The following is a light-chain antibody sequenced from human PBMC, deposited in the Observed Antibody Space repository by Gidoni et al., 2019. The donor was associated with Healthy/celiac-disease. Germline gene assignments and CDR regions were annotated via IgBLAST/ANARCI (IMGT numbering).Light chain of an antibody. CDR1: QSVSSY. J-gene: IGKJ4*01. V-gene: IGKV3-11*01. CDR3: QQRSDWPT. CDR2: DAS. Sequence: EIVLTQSPATLSLSPGERATLSCRASQSVSSYLAWYQRKPGQAPRLLIYDASNRATGIPARFSGSGSGTDFTLTISSLEPEDFAVYSCQQRSDWPTFGGGTKVEIK.